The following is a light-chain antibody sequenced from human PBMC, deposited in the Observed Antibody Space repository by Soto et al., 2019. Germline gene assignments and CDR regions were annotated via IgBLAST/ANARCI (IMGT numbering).Light chain of an antibody. CDR1: QSVRNY. Sequence: DIQMTQSPSSLSASVGDRVIITCRASQSVRNYLNWFQQKVGRAPKLLISSTSTLYSGVPSRFSGSGSGTDYTLTINSLQPEDFATYYCQQCYATPYTFGQGTKLEIK. CDR2: STS. J-gene: IGKJ2*01. CDR3: QQCYATPYT. V-gene: IGKV1-39*01.